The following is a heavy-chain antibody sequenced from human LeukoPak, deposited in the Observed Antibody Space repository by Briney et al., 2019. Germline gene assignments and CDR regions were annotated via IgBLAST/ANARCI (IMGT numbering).Heavy chain of an antibody. CDR1: GFTFSSYG. V-gene: IGHV3-30*02. Sequence: PGGSLRLSCAASGFTFSSYGMHWVRQAPGKGLEWVAFIRYDGNDKYYADSVKGRFTISRDNAKNSLYLQMNSLRVEDTAVYYCARDPRTVRIWGQGTLVTVSS. D-gene: IGHD1-1*01. CDR3: ARDPRTVRI. J-gene: IGHJ4*02. CDR2: IRYDGNDK.